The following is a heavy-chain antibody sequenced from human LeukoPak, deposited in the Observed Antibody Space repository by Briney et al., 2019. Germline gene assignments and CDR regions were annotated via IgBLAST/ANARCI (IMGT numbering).Heavy chain of an antibody. V-gene: IGHV1-2*02. J-gene: IGHJ6*03. CDR1: GYTLTSYY. CDR2: INLNGGGT. D-gene: IGHD2-8*01. Sequence: ASVKVSCKASGYTLTSYYLHWVRQAPGQGLEWLGWINLNGGGTLSAQKFQGRVTMTRDASVSTAYMELSGLRSGDTAVYYCATRCTNGVCYKAYYMDVWGKGTTVTVSS. CDR3: ATRCTNGVCYKAYYMDV.